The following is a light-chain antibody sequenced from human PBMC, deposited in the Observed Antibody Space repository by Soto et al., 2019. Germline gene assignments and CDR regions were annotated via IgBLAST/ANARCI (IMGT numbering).Light chain of an antibody. CDR1: SSNLGDNT. CDR3: ATWDDSLNGPV. Sequence: QSVLTQPPSASGTPGQRVTISCSGSSSNLGDNTVNWYQQLPGTAPKLLIYRNNRRPSEVPDRFSGSKSSTSASLAISGLQSDDEADYYCATWDDSLNGPVFGGGTQLTVL. CDR2: RNN. V-gene: IGLV1-44*01. J-gene: IGLJ3*02.